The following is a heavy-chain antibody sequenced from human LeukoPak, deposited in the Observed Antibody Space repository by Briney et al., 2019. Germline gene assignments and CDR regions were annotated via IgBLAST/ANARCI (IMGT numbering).Heavy chain of an antibody. CDR3: ARESQYPFWSGYYYGMDV. CDR1: GGSISSGSYY. Sequence: PSQTLSLTCTVSGGSISSGSYYWSWIRQPGGRGLEWIGRIYTSGSTYYNPSLKSRITISLDTSKNQFSLKLSSVTAADTAVYYCARESQYPFWSGYYYGMDVWGQGTTVTVSS. V-gene: IGHV4-61*02. CDR2: IYTSGST. D-gene: IGHD3-3*01. J-gene: IGHJ6*02.